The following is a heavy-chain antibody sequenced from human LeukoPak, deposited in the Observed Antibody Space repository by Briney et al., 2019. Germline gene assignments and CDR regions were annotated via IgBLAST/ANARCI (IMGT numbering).Heavy chain of an antibody. CDR2: INPNSGGT. D-gene: IGHD1-26*01. CDR1: GYTFTDYY. CDR3: AREGPIVGATHLVDY. J-gene: IGHJ4*02. Sequence: GASVKVSCKAYGYTFTDYYMHWVRQAPGQGLEWMGWINPNSGGTNYAQKFQGRVTMTRDTSISTAYMELSRLRSDVRAVYYCAREGPIVGATHLVDYWGQGTLVTVSS. V-gene: IGHV1-2*02.